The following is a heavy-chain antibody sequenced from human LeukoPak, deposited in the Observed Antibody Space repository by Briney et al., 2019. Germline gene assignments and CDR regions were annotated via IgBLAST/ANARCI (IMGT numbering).Heavy chain of an antibody. Sequence: GGSLRLSCAASGFTFGSYAMSWVRQAPGKGLEWVSAISGSGGSTYYTDSVKGRFTISRDNSKNTLYLQMNSLRAEDTAVYYCAKGTRLLRFLEWLLYFRYWGQGTLVTVSS. D-gene: IGHD3-3*01. CDR3: AKGTRLLRFLEWLLYFRY. V-gene: IGHV3-23*01. J-gene: IGHJ4*02. CDR1: GFTFGSYA. CDR2: ISGSGGST.